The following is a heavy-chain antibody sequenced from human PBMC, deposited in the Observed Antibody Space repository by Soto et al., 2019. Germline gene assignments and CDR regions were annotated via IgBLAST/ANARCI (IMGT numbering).Heavy chain of an antibody. Sequence: SETLSLTYTVSGGSISSGGYYWSWIRQHPGKGLEWIGDIYYSGSTYYNPSLKSRVTISVDTSKNQFSLKLSSVTAADTAVYYCARDKLNGYNWFDPWGQGTLVTVSS. V-gene: IGHV4-31*03. CDR2: IYYSGST. D-gene: IGHD1-7*01. CDR3: ARDKLNGYNWFDP. J-gene: IGHJ5*02. CDR1: GGSISSGGYY.